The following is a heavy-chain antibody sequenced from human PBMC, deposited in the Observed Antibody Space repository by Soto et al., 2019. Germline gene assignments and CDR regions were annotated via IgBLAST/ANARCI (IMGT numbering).Heavy chain of an antibody. Sequence: GESLKISCKGSGYSFTNYWIGWVRQMPGKDLEWIGIIYPEDSETRYSPSFQGQVTISADKSISTAYLQWASLKTSDTAMYYCARVPSVVTPGNDYFGVDVWGQGTTVTVSS. J-gene: IGHJ6*02. V-gene: IGHV5-51*01. CDR3: ARVPSVVTPGNDYFGVDV. D-gene: IGHD2-2*01. CDR1: GYSFTNYW. CDR2: IYPEDSET.